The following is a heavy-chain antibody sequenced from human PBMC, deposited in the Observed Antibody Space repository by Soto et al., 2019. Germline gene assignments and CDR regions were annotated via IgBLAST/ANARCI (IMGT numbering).Heavy chain of an antibody. CDR3: ACVAPTIFGAQFHHNLVDV. V-gene: IGHV3-11*06. CDR1: GFKFSDYH. Sequence: QVQLVQSGGGLVEPGGSPRLSCAASGFKFSDYHMTWIRQAQGKGLEWISYISSSGTYTTYTDSVKGRFTVSRDNAKSSLYLQMNSLRGEDTAVYYCACVAPTIFGAQFHHNLVDVWGQGNTVTVAS. D-gene: IGHD3-3*01. J-gene: IGHJ6*02. CDR2: ISSSGTYT.